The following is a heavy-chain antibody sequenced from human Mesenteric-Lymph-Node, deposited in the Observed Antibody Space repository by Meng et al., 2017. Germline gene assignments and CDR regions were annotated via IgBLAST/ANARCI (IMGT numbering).Heavy chain of an antibody. Sequence: VQRQDSGPGLVRPSQTLSLTCTFSGVSISSGNHYWIWIRQHPGKGLEYIGYIYYSGSTYYNPSLKSRVIISVDTSKNQFSLRLNSVTAADTAVYYCASLYGDSSVWYLDLWGRGTLVTVSS. CDR3: ASLYGDSSVWYLDL. J-gene: IGHJ2*01. CDR1: GVSISSGNHY. CDR2: IYYSGST. V-gene: IGHV4-31*03. D-gene: IGHD4-17*01.